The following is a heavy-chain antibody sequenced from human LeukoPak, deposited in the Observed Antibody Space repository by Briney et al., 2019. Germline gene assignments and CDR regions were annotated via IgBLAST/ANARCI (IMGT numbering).Heavy chain of an antibody. Sequence: GGSLRLSCAASGFTLDDYGMSWVRQARGKGLEWVSGINWNGGSTGYADSVKGRFTISRDNAKNSLYLQMNSLRAEDTAVYYCAKDPRSGPQAVAGLFDYWGQGTLVTVSS. J-gene: IGHJ4*02. D-gene: IGHD6-19*01. CDR1: GFTLDDYG. CDR3: AKDPRSGPQAVAGLFDY. V-gene: IGHV3-20*04. CDR2: INWNGGST.